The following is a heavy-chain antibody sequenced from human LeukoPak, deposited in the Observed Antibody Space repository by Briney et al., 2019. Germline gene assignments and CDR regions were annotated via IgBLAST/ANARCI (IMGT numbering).Heavy chain of an antibody. V-gene: IGHV1-46*01. CDR1: GYTFTSYY. CDR2: INPSGGST. CDR3: ARGIFYSSGWYSWFDP. D-gene: IGHD6-19*01. Sequence: ASVKVSCKASGYTFTSYYMHWVRQAPGQGLEWMGIINPSGGSTSYAQKFQSRVTMTRDTSTSTVYMELSSLRSEDTAVYYCARGIFYSSGWYSWFDPWGQGTLVTVSS. J-gene: IGHJ5*02.